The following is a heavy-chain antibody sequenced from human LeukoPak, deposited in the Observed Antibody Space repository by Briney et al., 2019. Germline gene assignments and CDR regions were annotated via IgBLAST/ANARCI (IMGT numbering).Heavy chain of an antibody. CDR1: GDSITSYY. D-gene: IGHD3-9*01. J-gene: IGHJ6*03. V-gene: IGHV4-4*07. CDR2: IYTSGST. CDR3: ARDRGPILLRYFDWLKGDYYMDV. Sequence: SETLSLTCTMSGDSITSYYWTWVRQPPGKGLEWIGRIYTSGSTNYNPSLKSRVTMSVDTSKNQFSLKLSSVTAADTAVYYCARDRGPILLRYFDWLKGDYYMDVWGKGTTVTISS.